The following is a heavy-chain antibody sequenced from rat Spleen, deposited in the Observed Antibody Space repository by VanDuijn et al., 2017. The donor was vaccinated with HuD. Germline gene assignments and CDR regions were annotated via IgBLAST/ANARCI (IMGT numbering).Heavy chain of an antibody. D-gene: IGHD4-3*01. CDR3: VRQDTSGYSNWFAY. CDR2: ISSDGGRN. CDR1: GFTFSDYD. J-gene: IGHJ2*01. Sequence: EVQLMESGGGLVQPGRSLKLSCAASGFTFSDYDMAWVRQAPTKGLEWVATISSDGGRNFYRDSVKGRFTVSRDNAKNTLYLQLDSLRSEDTATYYCVRQDTSGYSNWFAYWGQGVMVTVSS. V-gene: IGHV5-29*01.